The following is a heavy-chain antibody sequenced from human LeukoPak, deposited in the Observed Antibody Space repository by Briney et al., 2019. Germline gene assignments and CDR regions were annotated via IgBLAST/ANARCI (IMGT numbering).Heavy chain of an antibody. J-gene: IGHJ4*02. CDR3: AKRYYDFPLDY. CDR2: ISGSGDST. CDR1: GFTFSKYA. V-gene: IGHV3-23*01. Sequence: GGSLRLSCAASGFTFSKYAMSWVRQAPGKGLEWVSGISGSGDSTRYADSVKGRVTISRDNSKNMLYLQMNSLRAEDTAVYYCAKRYYDFPLDYWGQGTLVTVSS. D-gene: IGHD3-3*01.